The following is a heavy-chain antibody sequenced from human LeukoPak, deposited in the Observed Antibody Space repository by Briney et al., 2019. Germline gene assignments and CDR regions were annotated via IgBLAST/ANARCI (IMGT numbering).Heavy chain of an antibody. CDR2: INHSGST. V-gene: IGHV4-34*01. CDR3: AREAYCGGDCGLHDPDYYFDY. D-gene: IGHD2-21*02. J-gene: IGHJ4*02. CDR1: GGSFSGYY. Sequence: PSETLSLTCAVYGGSFSGYYWSWIRQPPGKGLESIGEINHSGSTNYNPSLKSRVTISVDTSKNQFSLKLSSVTAADTAVYYCAREAYCGGDCGLHDPDYYFDYWGQGTLVTVSS.